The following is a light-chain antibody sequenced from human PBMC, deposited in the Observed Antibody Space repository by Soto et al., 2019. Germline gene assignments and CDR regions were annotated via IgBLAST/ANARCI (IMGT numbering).Light chain of an antibody. CDR2: DVS. CDR3: SSYTSSSTPPYV. V-gene: IGLV2-14*03. J-gene: IGLJ1*01. CDR1: SSDVGGYNY. Sequence: QSVLTQPASVSGSPGQSITISCTGTSSDVGGYNYVSWYQQYPGKAPKLMIYDVSNRPSGVSNRFFGSKSGNTASLTISGLQAEDEADYYCSSYTSSSTPPYVFGTGTKVTVL.